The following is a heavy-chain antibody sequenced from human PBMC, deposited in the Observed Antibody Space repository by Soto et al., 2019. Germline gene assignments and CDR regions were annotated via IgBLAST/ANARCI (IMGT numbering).Heavy chain of an antibody. D-gene: IGHD3-22*01. V-gene: IGHV1-3*01. CDR2: INAGNGNT. Sequence: ASVKVSCKASGYTLTSYAMHWVRQAPGQRLEWMGWINAGNGNTKYSQKFQGRVTITRDTSASTAYMELSSLRSEDTAVYYCARNPRHYYDSSGYSWFDPWGQGTLVTVSS. CDR1: GYTLTSYA. CDR3: ARNPRHYYDSSGYSWFDP. J-gene: IGHJ5*02.